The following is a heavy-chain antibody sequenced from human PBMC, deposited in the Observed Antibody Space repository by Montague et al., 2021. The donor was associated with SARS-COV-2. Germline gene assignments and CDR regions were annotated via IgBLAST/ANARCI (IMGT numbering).Heavy chain of an antibody. CDR1: GDSVSSNSAA. V-gene: IGHV6-1*01. J-gene: IGHJ4*02. CDR2: TYYRSYWYN. D-gene: IGHD5-12*01. CDR3: AREITGGYSGYEAFYFDN. Sequence: CAISGDSVSSNSAAWNWVRQSPSRGLEWLGRTYYRSYWYNDSAVSVKSXIIINPDTSKNQFSLQLNSVTPEDTALYYCAREITGGYSGYEAFYFDNWGQGTLVTVSS.